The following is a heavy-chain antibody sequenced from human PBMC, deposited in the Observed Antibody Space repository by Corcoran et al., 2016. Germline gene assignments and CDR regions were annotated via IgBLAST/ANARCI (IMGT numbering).Heavy chain of an antibody. CDR1: GLTFRNYG. D-gene: IGHD2-2*01. CDR2: IWYDGSKT. CDR3: ATPNPSIIPHY. V-gene: IGHV3-33*01. Sequence: QVQLVESGGDVVQPGRSLRVSCAVSGLTFRNYGFHWVRQAPGKGLEWVAVIWYDGSKTYYADSVKGRLTFSRHDSKNTLYLQMNSLTAEDTAIYYCATPNPSIIPHYWGQGTRVTVSS. J-gene: IGHJ4*02.